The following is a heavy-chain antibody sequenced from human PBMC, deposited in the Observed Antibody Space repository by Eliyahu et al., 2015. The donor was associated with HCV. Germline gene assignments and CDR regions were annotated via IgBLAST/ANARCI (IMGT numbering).Heavy chain of an antibody. CDR2: INSDGYDT. V-gene: IGHV3-74*01. D-gene: IGHD5-18*01. J-gene: IGHJ4*02. CDR3: AKGGRYNYGSLDY. CDR1: GFTFSSYW. Sequence: EVQLVESGGGLVQPGGSLRLSXAASGFTFSSYWIHWVRQAPGKGLVWVSRINSDGYDTIYADSVKGRFTISRDNAKNTVFLQMNSLRVEDTAVYYCAKGGRYNYGSLDYWGQGTLVTVSS.